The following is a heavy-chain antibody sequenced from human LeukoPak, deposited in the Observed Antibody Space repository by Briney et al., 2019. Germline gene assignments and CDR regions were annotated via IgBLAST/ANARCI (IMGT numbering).Heavy chain of an antibody. CDR2: ISYDGSNK. V-gene: IGHV3-30*03. D-gene: IGHD1-26*01. CDR1: GFTFSSYG. CDR3: ARGAIFVGGVGAQDY. J-gene: IGHJ4*02. Sequence: GGSLRLSCAASGFTFSSYGMHWVRQAPGKGLEWVAVISYDGSNKYYADSVKGRFTISRDNSKNTLLLQMHSLRAEDTAVYYCARGAIFVGGVGAQDYWGQGTLVTVSS.